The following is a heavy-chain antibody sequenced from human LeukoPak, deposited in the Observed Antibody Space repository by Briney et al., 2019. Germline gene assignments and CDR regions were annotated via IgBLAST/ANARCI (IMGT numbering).Heavy chain of an antibody. CDR2: ISRSSTYT. CDR3: ARSIAAVCTSTIDY. V-gene: IGHV3-21*01. D-gene: IGHD6-13*01. J-gene: IGHJ4*02. Sequence: GGSLGLSCAASEFTFTTYSMNWVRQTPGKGLEWVSSISRSSTYTYYADSVRGRFSISRDDAKNSLFLQMNSLRAEDTGVYYCARSIAAVCTSTIDYWGQGTLVTVSS. CDR1: EFTFTTYS.